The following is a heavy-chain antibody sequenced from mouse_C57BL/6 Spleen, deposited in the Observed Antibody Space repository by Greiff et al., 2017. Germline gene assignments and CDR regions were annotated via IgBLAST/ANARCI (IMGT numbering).Heavy chain of an antibody. D-gene: IGHD3-3*01. CDR3: AGDRGYFDV. V-gene: IGHV1-52*01. Sequence: QVQLQQPGAELVRPGSSVKLSCKASGYTFTSYWMHWVKQRPIQGLEWIGNIDPSDSEPHYNQKFKDKATLTVDKSSSTAYMRLSSLTSEDSAVYYCAGDRGYFDVWGTGTTVTVSS. CDR2: IDPSDSEP. J-gene: IGHJ1*03. CDR1: GYTFTSYW.